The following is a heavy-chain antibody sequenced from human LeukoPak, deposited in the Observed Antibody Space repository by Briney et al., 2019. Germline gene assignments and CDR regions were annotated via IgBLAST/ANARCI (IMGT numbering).Heavy chain of an antibody. D-gene: IGHD6-6*01. V-gene: IGHV4-4*07. J-gene: IGHJ4*02. CDR3: ARDSYLEYSSSRGLGR. CDR1: GGSISSYY. Sequence: PSEALSLTCTVSGGSISSYYWSWLRQPAGKGLEWIGRIYASGSTYYNPSLKSRVTMSVDTSTNQFSLRLTSVTAADTAVYYCARDSYLEYSSSRGLGRCGQGTLVTVSS. CDR2: IYASGST.